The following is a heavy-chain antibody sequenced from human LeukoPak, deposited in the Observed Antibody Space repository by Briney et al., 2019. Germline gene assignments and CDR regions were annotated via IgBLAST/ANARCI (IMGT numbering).Heavy chain of an antibody. CDR3: ARGGTYSYEQVGY. J-gene: IGHJ4*02. CDR2: INSDGSST. CDR1: GFTFSSYW. Sequence: PGGSLRLSCAASGFTFSSYWMHWVRQAPGKGLVWVSRINSDGSSTSYADSVKGRFTISRDNANNTLYLQMNSLRAEDTAVCYCARGGTYSYEQVGYWGQGTLVTVSS. V-gene: IGHV3-74*01. D-gene: IGHD1-7*01.